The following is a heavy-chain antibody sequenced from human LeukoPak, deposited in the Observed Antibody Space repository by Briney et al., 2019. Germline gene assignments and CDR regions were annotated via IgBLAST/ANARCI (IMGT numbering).Heavy chain of an antibody. J-gene: IGHJ4*02. D-gene: IGHD3-10*01. CDR1: GGSISSYY. Sequence: SETLSLTCTVSGGSISSYYWSWIRQPPGKGLEWIGYIYYSGSTNYNPSLKSRVTISVDTSKNQFSLNLSSVTAADTAIYYCARYYGSGSYCLAYWGQGTLVTVSS. CDR2: IYYSGST. CDR3: ARYYGSGSYCLAY. V-gene: IGHV4-59*12.